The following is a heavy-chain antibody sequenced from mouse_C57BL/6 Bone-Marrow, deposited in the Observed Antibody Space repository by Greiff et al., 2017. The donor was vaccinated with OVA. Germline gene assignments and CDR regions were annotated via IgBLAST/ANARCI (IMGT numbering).Heavy chain of an antibody. CDR3: ARAYYYGSTNPFAY. V-gene: IGHV3-6*01. CDR2: ISYDGSN. CDR1: GYSITSGYY. Sequence: EVQRVESGPGLVKPSQSLSLTCSVTGYSITSGYYWNWIRQFPGNKLEWMGYISYDGSNNYNPSLKNRISITRDTSKNQFFLKLNSVTTEDTATYYCARAYYYGSTNPFAYWGQGTLVTVSA. D-gene: IGHD1-1*01. J-gene: IGHJ3*01.